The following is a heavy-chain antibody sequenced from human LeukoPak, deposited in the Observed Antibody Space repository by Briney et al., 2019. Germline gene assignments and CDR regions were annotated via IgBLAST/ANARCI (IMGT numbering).Heavy chain of an antibody. D-gene: IGHD3-22*01. CDR3: AREVINRGAFDI. CDR2: INHSGST. CDR1: GGSFSGYY. Sequence: PSETLSLTCAVYGGSFSGYYWSWIRQPPGKGLEWIGEINHSGSTNYNPSLKSRVAMSVDTSKNQFSLKLSSVTAADTAVYYCAREVINRGAFDIWGQGTMVTVSS. J-gene: IGHJ3*02. V-gene: IGHV4-34*01.